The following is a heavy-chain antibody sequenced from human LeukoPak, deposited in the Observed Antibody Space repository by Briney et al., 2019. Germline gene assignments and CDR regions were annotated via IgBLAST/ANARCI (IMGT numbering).Heavy chain of an antibody. CDR3: ARFSRQLVPWFDP. CDR1: GGTFSSYA. D-gene: IGHD6-13*01. CDR2: IIPILGIA. J-gene: IGHJ5*02. Sequence: SVKVSCKASGGTFSSYAISWVRQAPGQGLEWMGRIIPILGIANYAQKFQGRVTITADKSTSTAYMELSSLRSEDTAVYYCARFSRQLVPWFDPWGQGTQVTVSS. V-gene: IGHV1-69*04.